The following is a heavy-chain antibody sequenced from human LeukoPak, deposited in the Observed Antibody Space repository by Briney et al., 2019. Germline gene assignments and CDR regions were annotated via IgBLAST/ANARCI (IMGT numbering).Heavy chain of an antibody. CDR2: IYTSGST. J-gene: IGHJ6*03. CDR3: ARAQLRFGYYYYMDV. CDR1: GGSISSYY. Sequence: SETLSLTCTVSGGSISSYYWSWIRQPAGKGMEGIGRIYTSGSTNYNTSLKRGVTMTEETSKKQYSLKLSSVTAADTAVYYCARAQLRFGYYYYMDVWGKGTTVTVSS. V-gene: IGHV4-4*07. D-gene: IGHD3-3*01.